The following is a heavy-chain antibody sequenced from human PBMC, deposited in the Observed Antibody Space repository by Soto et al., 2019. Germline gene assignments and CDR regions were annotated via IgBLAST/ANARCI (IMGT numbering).Heavy chain of an antibody. CDR1: GGTFSSYA. CDR2: ILPIFGTA. CDR3: ARDQPPRITIFGVVKRRYYYYGMDV. D-gene: IGHD3-3*01. V-gene: IGHV1-69*01. J-gene: IGHJ6*02. Sequence: QVQLVQSGAEVKKPGSSVKVSCKASGGTFSSYAISWVRQAPGQGLEWMGGILPIFGTANYAQKVQGRVTITADEYTSTAYMELSSLRSEDTAVYYCARDQPPRITIFGVVKRRYYYYGMDVGGQGTTVTVSS.